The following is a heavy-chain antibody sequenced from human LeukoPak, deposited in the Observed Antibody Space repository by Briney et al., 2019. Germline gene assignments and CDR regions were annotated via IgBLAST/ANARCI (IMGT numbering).Heavy chain of an antibody. CDR3: ARTGYDAFDI. CDR2: ISSSSSDI. CDR1: GFSFGYYT. Sequence: GGSLRLSCAASGFSFGYYTVNWVRQAPGKGLEWVSSISSSSSDIYYADSVKGRFTISRDNAKNSPYLQMNSLRAEDTAVYYCARTGYDAFDIWGQGTMVTVSS. V-gene: IGHV3-21*01. D-gene: IGHD7-27*01. J-gene: IGHJ3*02.